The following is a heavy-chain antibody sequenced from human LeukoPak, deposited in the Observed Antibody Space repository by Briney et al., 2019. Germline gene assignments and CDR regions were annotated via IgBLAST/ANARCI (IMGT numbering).Heavy chain of an antibody. J-gene: IGHJ4*02. CDR3: ARRLSGPLDY. D-gene: IGHD3-16*01. CDR2: INHSGST. Sequence: PSETLSLTCAVYGGSFSGYYWSWIRQPPGKGLEWIGEINHSGSTYYNPSLKSRVTISVDTSKNQFSLKLSSVTAADTAVYYCARRLSGPLDYWGQGTLVTVSS. CDR1: GGSFSGYY. V-gene: IGHV4-34*01.